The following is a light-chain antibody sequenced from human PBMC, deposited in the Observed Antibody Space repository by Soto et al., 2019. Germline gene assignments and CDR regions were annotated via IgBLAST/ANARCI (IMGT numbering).Light chain of an antibody. Sequence: DIQMTQSPSTLSASVGDRVTITCRASQSISSWLGWYQQKPGKAPKLLIYDASSLESGVPSRFSGSGSGTEFTLTISSLQPDDFATYYCQQYNSYSTFGQGTKVDIK. CDR3: QQYNSYST. V-gene: IGKV1-5*01. CDR1: QSISSW. J-gene: IGKJ1*01. CDR2: DAS.